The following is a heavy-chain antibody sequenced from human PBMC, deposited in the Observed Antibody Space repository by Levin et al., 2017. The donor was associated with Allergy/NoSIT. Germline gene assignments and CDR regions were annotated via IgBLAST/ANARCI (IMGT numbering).Heavy chain of an antibody. CDR3: AKDPRRYFDWLSPMYYFDY. Sequence: GGSLRLSCAASGFTFSSYGMHWVRQAPGKGLEWVAVISYDGSNKYYADSVKGRFTISRDNSKNTLYLQMNSLRAEDTAVYYCAKDPRRYFDWLSPMYYFDYWGQGTLVTVSS. CDR1: GFTFSSYG. CDR2: ISYDGSNK. V-gene: IGHV3-30*18. J-gene: IGHJ4*02. D-gene: IGHD3-9*01.